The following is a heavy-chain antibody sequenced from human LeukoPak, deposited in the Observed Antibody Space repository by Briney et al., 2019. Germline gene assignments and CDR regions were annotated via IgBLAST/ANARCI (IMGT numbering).Heavy chain of an antibody. J-gene: IGHJ4*02. V-gene: IGHV1-46*01. CDR1: GYTFTSYY. CDR3: ARDTLKRDGYTHDMLYYFDH. D-gene: IGHD5-24*01. CDR2: INPSGGST. Sequence: ASVKVSCKASGYTFTSYYMHWVRQAPGQGLEWMGIINPSGGSTSYAQKFQGRVTMTRDTSTSTVYMELSSLRSEDTAVYYCARDTLKRDGYTHDMLYYFDHWGQGTLVAVSS.